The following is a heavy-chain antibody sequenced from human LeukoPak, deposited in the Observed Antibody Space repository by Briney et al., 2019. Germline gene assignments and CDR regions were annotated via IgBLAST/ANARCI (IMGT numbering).Heavy chain of an antibody. D-gene: IGHD2-2*01. CDR2: IYYSGST. J-gene: IGHJ4*02. CDR1: GGSVSSGSYY. V-gene: IGHV4-61*01. Sequence: SETLSLTWTVSGGSVSSGSYYWSWIRQPPGKGLEWIGYIYYSGSTNYNPSLKSRVTISVDTSKNQFSLKLSSVTAADTAVYYCASYCSSTSCYADFDYWGQGTLVTVSS. CDR3: ASYCSSTSCYADFDY.